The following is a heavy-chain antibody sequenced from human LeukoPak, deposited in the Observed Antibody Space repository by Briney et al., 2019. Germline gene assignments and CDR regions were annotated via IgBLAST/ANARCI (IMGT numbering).Heavy chain of an antibody. D-gene: IGHD1-14*01. CDR2: ISWNSGSI. CDR1: GFTFDDYA. Sequence: PGGSLRLSCAASGFTFDDYAMHWVRQAPGKVLEWVSGISWNSGSIAYADSVTGRFTISRDNAKNSLYLQMNSLRAEDTALYYCAKDTYNRGSLDAFDIWGQGTMVTVSS. V-gene: IGHV3-9*01. J-gene: IGHJ3*02. CDR3: AKDTYNRGSLDAFDI.